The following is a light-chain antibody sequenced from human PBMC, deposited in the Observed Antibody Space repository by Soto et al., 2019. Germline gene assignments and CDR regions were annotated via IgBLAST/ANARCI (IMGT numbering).Light chain of an antibody. J-gene: IGKJ2*01. CDR3: PPYDSSSPT. CDR2: DAS. Sequence: DIQMTQSTSKLSASVGDVVTITCRASQNISVWLAWYQQRPGKAPKFLIYDASSLETGVPSRFSGSGSGTEFTRPSRSLQPDDFATYHCPPYDSSSPTFGQGTKLEIK. CDR1: QNISVW. V-gene: IGKV1-5*01.